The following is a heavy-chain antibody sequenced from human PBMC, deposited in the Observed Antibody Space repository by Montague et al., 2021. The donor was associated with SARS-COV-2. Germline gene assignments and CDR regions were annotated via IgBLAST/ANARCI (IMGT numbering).Heavy chain of an antibody. CDR2: INYSGST. J-gene: IGHJ4*02. Sequence: SETLSLTCTVSGGSISSYYWSWIRQPPGKGLEWIGDINYSGSTNYNPSLKSRVTISVDTSKNQFSLKLSSVTAADTAVYYCARVFPRWPQFDPYFDYWGQGTLVTVSS. V-gene: IGHV4-59*01. CDR1: GGSISSYY. CDR3: ARVFPRWPQFDPYFDY. D-gene: IGHD5-24*01.